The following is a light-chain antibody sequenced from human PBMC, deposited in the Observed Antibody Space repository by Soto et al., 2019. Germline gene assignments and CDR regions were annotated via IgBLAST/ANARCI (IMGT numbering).Light chain of an antibody. Sequence: EVVLTQSPGTLSLSPGERATLSCRASQSVSSSDLAWYQQKPGQAPRVLMSGASGRATGIPASFSASGSGTAFTLTISRLEPEDSAGFYCHLYGASPPTFGKGTKVEI. CDR3: HLYGASPPT. CDR1: QSVSSSD. CDR2: GAS. V-gene: IGKV3-20*01. J-gene: IGKJ1*01.